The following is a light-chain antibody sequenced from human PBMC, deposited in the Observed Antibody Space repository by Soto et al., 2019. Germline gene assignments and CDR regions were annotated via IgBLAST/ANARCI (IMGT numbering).Light chain of an antibody. Sequence: QSALTQPASVSGSPGQSITISCTGTSSDFGGYNYVSWYQQHPGKAPKLMIYEVSNRPSGVSNRFSGSKSGNTASLTISGLQAEDEAVYYCSSYTSSSSLLFGGGTKLTVL. CDR3: SSYTSSSSLL. CDR2: EVS. CDR1: SSDFGGYNY. J-gene: IGLJ2*01. V-gene: IGLV2-14*01.